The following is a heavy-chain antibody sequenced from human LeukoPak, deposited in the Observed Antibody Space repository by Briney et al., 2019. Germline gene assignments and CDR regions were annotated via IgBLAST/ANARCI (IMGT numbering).Heavy chain of an antibody. CDR1: GGSFNGYY. CDR3: ARRGSRKYCSSTSCNAFDI. J-gene: IGHJ3*02. Sequence: SETLSLTCAVYGGSFNGYYWSWIRQPPGKGLEWIGEINHSGSTNYNPSLKSRVTISVDTSKNQFSLKLSSVTAADTAVYYCARRGSRKYCSSTSCNAFDIWGQGTMVTVSS. D-gene: IGHD2-2*01. CDR2: INHSGST. V-gene: IGHV4-34*01.